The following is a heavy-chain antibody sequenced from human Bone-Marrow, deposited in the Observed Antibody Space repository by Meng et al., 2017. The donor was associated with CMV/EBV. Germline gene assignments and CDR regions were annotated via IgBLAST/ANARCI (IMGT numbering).Heavy chain of an antibody. J-gene: IGHJ4*02. Sequence: ESLKISCTVSGGSISSYYWSWIRQPPGKRLEWIGYIYYTGITNYNSSLKGRVTISVDTSKNQFSLKLTSVTAADTAVYYCTRSPRSSSSPFDYWGQGTLVTVSS. CDR1: GGSISSYY. D-gene: IGHD6-6*01. CDR3: TRSPRSSSSPFDY. CDR2: IYYTGIT. V-gene: IGHV4-59*01.